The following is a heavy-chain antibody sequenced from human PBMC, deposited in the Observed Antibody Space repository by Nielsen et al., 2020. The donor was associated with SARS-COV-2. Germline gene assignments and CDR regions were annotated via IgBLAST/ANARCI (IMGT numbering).Heavy chain of an antibody. V-gene: IGHV3-48*03. D-gene: IGHD3-10*01. CDR2: ISSSGSTI. Sequence: GGSLRLSCAASGFTFSSYEMNWVRQAPGKGLEWVSYISSSGSTIYYADSVKGRFTISRDNAKNSLYLQMNSLRAEDTAVYYCARVSILLWDHWGQGTLVTVSS. CDR3: ARVSILLWDH. CDR1: GFTFSSYE. J-gene: IGHJ4*02.